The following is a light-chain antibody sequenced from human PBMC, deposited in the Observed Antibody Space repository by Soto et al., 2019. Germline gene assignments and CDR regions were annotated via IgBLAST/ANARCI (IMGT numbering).Light chain of an antibody. V-gene: IGKV1-27*01. CDR1: QDIANY. J-gene: IGKJ4*01. CDR3: QKYNSVTAT. CDR2: AAS. Sequence: DTQMTQSPSSLSASVGDRITITCRASQDIANYIAWYQQKPGKVPELLIYAASTLQSGVPSRFSGSASGTDFALTISSLQPEDVATYYCQKYNSVTATFGVGTKVDIK.